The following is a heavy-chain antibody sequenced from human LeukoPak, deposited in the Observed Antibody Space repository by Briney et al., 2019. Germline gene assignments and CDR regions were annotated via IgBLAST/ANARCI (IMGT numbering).Heavy chain of an antibody. V-gene: IGHV3-23*01. J-gene: IGHJ4*02. CDR1: GFTFSSYA. CDR3: ATESTVLDY. Sequence: GGSLRLSCAASGFTFSSYAMTWVRQAPGKGLEWVSVISGSGASTYYADSVKGRFTISRDNSKNTLYLQMNSLRAEDTAIYYCATESTVLDYWGQGTLVTVSS. CDR2: ISGSGAST. D-gene: IGHD3-10*01.